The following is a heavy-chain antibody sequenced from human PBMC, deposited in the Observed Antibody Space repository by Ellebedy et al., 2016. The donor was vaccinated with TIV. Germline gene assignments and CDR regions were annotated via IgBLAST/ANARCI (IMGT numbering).Heavy chain of an antibody. J-gene: IGHJ6*02. CDR1: GYTFTSCG. CDR2: ISPYSGNT. V-gene: IGHV1-18*04. D-gene: IGHD3-10*01. Sequence: ASVNVSCXASGYTFTSCGISWARHAPGQGLEWPRWISPYSGNTRYAQNLQDRVTMTTDTSTSTAYLELGSLRSDDTAVYFCARKTGSQQGYYGLDVWGQGTTVTVSS. CDR3: ARKTGSQQGYYGLDV.